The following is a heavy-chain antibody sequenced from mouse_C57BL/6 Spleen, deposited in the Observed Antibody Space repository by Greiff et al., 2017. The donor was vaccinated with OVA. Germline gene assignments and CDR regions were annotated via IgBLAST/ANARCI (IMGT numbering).Heavy chain of an antibody. Sequence: VKLMESGAELVKPGASVKISCKASGYAFSSYWMNWVKQRPGKGLEWIGQIYPGDGDTNYNGKFKGKATLTADKSSSTAYMQLSSLTSEDSAVYFCASPLYYYGSSPCDYWGQGTTLTVSS. CDR2: IYPGDGDT. D-gene: IGHD1-1*01. V-gene: IGHV1-80*01. J-gene: IGHJ2*01. CDR3: ASPLYYYGSSPCDY. CDR1: GYAFSSYW.